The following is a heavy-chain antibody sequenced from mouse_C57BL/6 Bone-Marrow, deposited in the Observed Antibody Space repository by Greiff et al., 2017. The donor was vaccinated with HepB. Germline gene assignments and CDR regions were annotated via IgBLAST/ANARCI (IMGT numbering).Heavy chain of an antibody. CDR2: IYPGSGNT. D-gene: IGHD2-3*01. CDR1: GYSFTSYY. J-gene: IGHJ4*01. CDR3: ARGGYSYYAMDY. V-gene: IGHV1-66*01. Sequence: VKLQQSGPELVKPGASVKISCKASGYSFTSYYIHWVKQRPGQGLEWIGWIYPGSGNTKYNEKFKGKATLTADTSSSTAYMQLSSLTSEDSAVYYCARGGYSYYAMDYWGQGTSVTVSS.